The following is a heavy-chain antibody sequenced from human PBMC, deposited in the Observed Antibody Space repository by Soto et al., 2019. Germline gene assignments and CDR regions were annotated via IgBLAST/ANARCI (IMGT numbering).Heavy chain of an antibody. V-gene: IGHV4-31*03. CDR1: GVAVSWGFYD. J-gene: IGHJ3*02. Sequence: SDTLSLTCTFWGVAVSWGFYDFILIRQHPGKCLEWMGYISYSGRTKYKPSLQSRITISVDTSKNQFSLRLTSVTAADTAIYFSAPTSILGLLTTDFDIWGPGTLV. D-gene: IGHD2-21*02. CDR2: ISYSGRT. CDR3: APTSILGLLTTDFDI.